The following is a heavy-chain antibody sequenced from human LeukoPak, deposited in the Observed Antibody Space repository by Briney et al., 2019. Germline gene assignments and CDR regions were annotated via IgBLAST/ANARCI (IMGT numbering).Heavy chain of an antibody. J-gene: IGHJ4*02. V-gene: IGHV4-59*11. CDR2: IHYSGST. Sequence: SETLSLTCAVSGGSISSHFWSWIRQPPGKGLEWIGYIHYSGSTNYNPSLKSRVTISVDTSKNQFSLRLSSVTAADTAVYYCARDGYSGSSLFDYWGQGTLVTVSS. CDR3: ARDGYSGSSLFDY. D-gene: IGHD1-26*01. CDR1: GGSISSHF.